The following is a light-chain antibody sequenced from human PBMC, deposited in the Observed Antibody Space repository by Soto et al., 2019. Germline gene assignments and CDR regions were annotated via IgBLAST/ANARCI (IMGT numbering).Light chain of an antibody. CDR1: SSDVGGYGF. J-gene: IGLJ3*02. V-gene: IGLV2-11*01. CDR2: DVT. CDR3: CSYAGSYSLGV. Sequence: SALTQPRSVSGSPGQSVTISCTGTSSDVGGYGFVSWYQQHPGKAPKLMIYDVTKRPSGVPDRFSGSKSGNSASLTISGLQAEDEADYYCCSYAGSYSLGVFGGGTKLTVL.